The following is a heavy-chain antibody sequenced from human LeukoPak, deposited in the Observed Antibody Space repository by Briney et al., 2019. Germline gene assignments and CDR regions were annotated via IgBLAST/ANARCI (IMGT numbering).Heavy chain of an antibody. D-gene: IGHD3-10*01. CDR1: GFTFSSYA. CDR2: ISGSGGST. Sequence: PGGSLRLSXAASGFTFSSYAMSWVRQAPGKGLEWVSAISGSGGSTYYADSVKGRFTISRDNSKNTLYLQMNSLRAEDTAVYYCAKDGLEWFGELKDYWGQGTLVTVSS. J-gene: IGHJ4*02. CDR3: AKDGLEWFGELKDY. V-gene: IGHV3-23*01.